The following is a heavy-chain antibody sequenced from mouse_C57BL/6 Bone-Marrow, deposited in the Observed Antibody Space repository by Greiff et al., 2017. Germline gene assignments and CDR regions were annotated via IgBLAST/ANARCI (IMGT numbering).Heavy chain of an antibody. Sequence: EVQLVESGPGLVKPSQSLSLTCSVTGYSITSGYYWNWIRQFPGNKLEWMGYISYDGSNNYNPSLKNRISITRDTSKNQFFLKLNSVTTEDTATYYCARVGYDRGYYFDYWGQGTTLTVSS. CDR2: ISYDGSN. J-gene: IGHJ2*01. CDR1: GYSITSGYY. CDR3: ARVGYDRGYYFDY. V-gene: IGHV3-6*01. D-gene: IGHD2-2*01.